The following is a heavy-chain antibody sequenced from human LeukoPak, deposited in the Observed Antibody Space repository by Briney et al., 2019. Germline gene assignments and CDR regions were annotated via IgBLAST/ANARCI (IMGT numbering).Heavy chain of an antibody. CDR3: ARDLDYGEKSEDY. D-gene: IGHD4/OR15-4a*01. Sequence: GASVKVSCKASGFTFINYYMHWVRPAPGQGLGWLGIINLSGGSTHYPQKFQDRVTMTRDTSTSTVYMELSSLRSEDTAVYYCARDLDYGEKSEDYWGQGTLVTVSS. V-gene: IGHV1-46*01. CDR2: INLSGGST. CDR1: GFTFINYY. J-gene: IGHJ4*02.